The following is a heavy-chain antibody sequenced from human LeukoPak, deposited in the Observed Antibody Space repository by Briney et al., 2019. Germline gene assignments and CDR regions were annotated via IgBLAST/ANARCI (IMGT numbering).Heavy chain of an antibody. D-gene: IGHD3-3*01. V-gene: IGHV3-7*01. CDR1: GFTFSTYW. CDR2: IKEDGSEK. CDR3: AKDSTLEWYNWFDP. Sequence: GGSLRLSCAASGFTFSTYWMSWVRQAPGKGLEWVANIKEDGSEKYYVDSVKGRFTISRDNSKNTLYLQLNSLRPEDTAVYYCAKDSTLEWYNWFDPWGQGTLVTVSS. J-gene: IGHJ5*02.